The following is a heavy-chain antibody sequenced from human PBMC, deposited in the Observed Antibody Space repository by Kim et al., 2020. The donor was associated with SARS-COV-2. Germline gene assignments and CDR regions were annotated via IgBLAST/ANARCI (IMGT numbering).Heavy chain of an antibody. D-gene: IGHD2-21*01. J-gene: IGHJ4*02. CDR2: IWYDGSNK. V-gene: IGHV3-33*01. Sequence: GGSLRLSCAASGFTFSSYGMHWVRQAPGKGLEWVAVIWYDGSNKYYADSVKGRFTISRDNSKNTLYLQMNSLRAEDTAVYYCAREVIATPTIYYFDYWGQGTLVTVSS. CDR1: GFTFSSYG. CDR3: AREVIATPTIYYFDY.